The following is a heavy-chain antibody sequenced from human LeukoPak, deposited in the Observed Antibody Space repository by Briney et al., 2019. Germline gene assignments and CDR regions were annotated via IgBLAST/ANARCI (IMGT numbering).Heavy chain of an antibody. CDR2: ISSSSSYI. CDR1: GFTFSSYW. Sequence: GGSLRLSCAASGFTFSSYWMHWVRQAPGKGLEWVSSISSSSSYIYYADSVKGRFTISRDNAKNSLYLQMNSLRAEDTAVYYCAVSSSSGSGYFDYWGQGTLVTVSS. J-gene: IGHJ4*02. CDR3: AVSSSSGSGYFDY. V-gene: IGHV3-21*01. D-gene: IGHD6-13*01.